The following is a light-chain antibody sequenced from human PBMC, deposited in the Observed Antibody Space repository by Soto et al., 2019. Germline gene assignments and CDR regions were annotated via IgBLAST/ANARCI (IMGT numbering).Light chain of an antibody. CDR2: AAS. CDR1: QGISSY. CDR3: QQYYSYPHP. J-gene: IGKJ1*01. Sequence: AIRMTQSPSSFSASTGDRVTITCRASQGISSYLAWYQQKPGKAPKLLIYAASTLQSGVPSRFSGSGSGTDFTLTISCLQSEDFATYYCQQYYSYPHPFGQGTKVESK. V-gene: IGKV1-8*01.